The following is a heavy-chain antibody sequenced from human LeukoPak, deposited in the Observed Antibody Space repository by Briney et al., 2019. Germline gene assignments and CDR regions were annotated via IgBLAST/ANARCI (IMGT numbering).Heavy chain of an antibody. CDR1: GYSFTGSW. D-gene: IGHD3-22*01. CDR2: FYPGDSDA. V-gene: IGHV5-51*01. Sequence: HGESLKISWQGSGYSFTGSWIGWVRQMPGKGLEGMGIFYPGDSDARYSPSFQGQVTISADKSITTDYLQWSSLNASDTAMYSCASLAYYDSSGLLNWFDYWGQGTLVTVSS. J-gene: IGHJ4*02. CDR3: ASLAYYDSSGLLNWFDY.